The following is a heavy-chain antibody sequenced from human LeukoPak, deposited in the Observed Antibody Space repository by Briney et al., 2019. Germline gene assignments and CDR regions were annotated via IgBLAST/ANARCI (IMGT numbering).Heavy chain of an antibody. CDR1: GFSVSSNC. CDR3: ARDGTYCSGGSCVA. D-gene: IGHD2-15*01. Sequence: GGSLRLSCAASGFSVSSNCMSWVRQAPGKGLEWVSAISGGGSTYYADSVKGRFTISRDNSKNTLYVQMNSLRTEDTAVYYCARDGTYCSGGSCVAWGQGTLVTVSS. J-gene: IGHJ5*02. CDR2: ISGGGST. V-gene: IGHV3-53*01.